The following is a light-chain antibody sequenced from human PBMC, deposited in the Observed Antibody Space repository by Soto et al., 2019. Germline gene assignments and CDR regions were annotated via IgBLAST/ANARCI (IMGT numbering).Light chain of an antibody. Sequence: DIQMTQSTSSLSASVGDRVTITCRASQTISRALNWYQQKPGKAPKLLIYAASILQSGVASRFSGSGSGTDFILTISSLQPEDFATYYCQQSYSTPTFGGGTKVEIK. V-gene: IGKV1-39*01. J-gene: IGKJ4*01. CDR3: QQSYSTPT. CDR1: QTISRA. CDR2: AAS.